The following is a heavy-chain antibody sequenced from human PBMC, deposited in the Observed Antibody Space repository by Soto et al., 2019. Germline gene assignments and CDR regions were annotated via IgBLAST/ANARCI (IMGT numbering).Heavy chain of an antibody. Sequence: PSETLSLTCTVSGGSISRSTYYWGWIRQPPGKGLEWIGSIYYSGSTYYRPSLKSRVTISVDTSKNQFSLKLSSVTAADTAVYYCAKASLLYYYGSSDYWGQGTLVTVSS. CDR3: AKASLLYYYGSSDY. D-gene: IGHD3-10*01. CDR2: IYYSGST. CDR1: GGSISRSTYY. V-gene: IGHV4-39*01. J-gene: IGHJ4*02.